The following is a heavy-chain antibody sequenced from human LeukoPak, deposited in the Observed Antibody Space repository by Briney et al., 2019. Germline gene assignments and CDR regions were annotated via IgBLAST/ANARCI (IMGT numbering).Heavy chain of an antibody. CDR2: VYFSGST. CDR3: ARKTGYGSGSYYNYYFDY. D-gene: IGHD3-10*01. J-gene: IGHJ4*02. V-gene: IGHV4-61*02. Sequence: SETLSLTCTVSGASLKSINSYWTWIRQPAGKGLEWLGRVYFSGSTTYNPSLKGRVTISVDTSRNQFSPHLSSVTAADTAVYYCARKTGYGSGSYYNYYFDYWGQGSLVTVSS. CDR1: GASLKSINSY.